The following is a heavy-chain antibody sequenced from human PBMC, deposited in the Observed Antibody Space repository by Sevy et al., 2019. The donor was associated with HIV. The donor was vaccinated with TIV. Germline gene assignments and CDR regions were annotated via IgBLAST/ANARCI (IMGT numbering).Heavy chain of an antibody. CDR3: AIISRVVVTAIPHWYFDL. CDR1: GGSISSSSYY. CDR2: IYYSGST. J-gene: IGHJ2*01. V-gene: IGHV4-39*01. Sequence: SETLSLTCTVSGGSISSSSYYWGWIRQPPGKGLEWIGSIYYSGSTYYNPSLKSRVTISVDTSKNQFPLKLSSVTAADTAVYYCAIISRVVVTAIPHWYFDLWGRGTLVTVSS. D-gene: IGHD2-21*02.